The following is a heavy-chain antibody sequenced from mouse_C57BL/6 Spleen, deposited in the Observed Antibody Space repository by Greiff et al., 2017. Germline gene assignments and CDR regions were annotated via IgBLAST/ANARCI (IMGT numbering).Heavy chain of an antibody. Sequence: VQLQQPGAELVKPGASVKLSCKASGYTFTSYWMHWVKQRPGRGLEWIGRIDPNSGGTKYNEKFKNKATLTVDKPSSTAYMQLSSLTSEYSAVYYCARNGAAQAILFDYWGQGTTLTVSS. J-gene: IGHJ2*01. CDR1: GYTFTSYW. D-gene: IGHD3-2*02. V-gene: IGHV1-72*01. CDR3: ARNGAAQAILFDY. CDR2: IDPNSGGT.